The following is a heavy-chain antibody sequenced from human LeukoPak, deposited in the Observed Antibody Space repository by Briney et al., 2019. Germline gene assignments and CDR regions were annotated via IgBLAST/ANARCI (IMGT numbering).Heavy chain of an antibody. Sequence: KASETLSLTCTVSGGSISSGSYYWSWIRQPAGKGLEWIGRIYTSGSTNYNPSLKSRVTISVDTSKNQFSLKLSSVTAADTAVYYCARDWFEGFFDYWGQGTLVTVSS. J-gene: IGHJ4*02. V-gene: IGHV4-61*02. D-gene: IGHD3-16*01. CDR1: GGSISSGSYY. CDR2: IYTSGST. CDR3: ARDWFEGFFDY.